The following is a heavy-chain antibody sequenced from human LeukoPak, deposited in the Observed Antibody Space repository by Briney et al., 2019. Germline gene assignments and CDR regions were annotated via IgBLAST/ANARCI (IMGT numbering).Heavy chain of an antibody. CDR3: AKDPARITMIVVVAAFDI. J-gene: IGHJ3*02. CDR1: GFTFSSYG. D-gene: IGHD3-22*01. Sequence: GGSLRLSCAASGFTFSSYGMHWVRQAPGKGLEWVAVISYDGSNKYYADSVKGRFTISRDNSKNTLYLQMNSLRAEDTAVYYCAKDPARITMIVVVAAFDIWGQGTMVTVSS. CDR2: ISYDGSNK. V-gene: IGHV3-30*18.